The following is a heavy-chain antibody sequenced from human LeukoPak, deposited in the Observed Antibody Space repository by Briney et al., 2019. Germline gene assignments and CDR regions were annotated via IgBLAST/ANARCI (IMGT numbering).Heavy chain of an antibody. Sequence: SVKVSCKASGGTFSSYAISWVRQAPGQGLEWMGGIIPIFGTANYAQKFQGRVMITADESTSTAYMELSSLRSEDTAAYYCARSEACGGDCHDAFDIWGQGTMVTVSS. D-gene: IGHD2-21*01. J-gene: IGHJ3*02. CDR2: IIPIFGTA. V-gene: IGHV1-69*13. CDR3: ARSEACGGDCHDAFDI. CDR1: GGTFSSYA.